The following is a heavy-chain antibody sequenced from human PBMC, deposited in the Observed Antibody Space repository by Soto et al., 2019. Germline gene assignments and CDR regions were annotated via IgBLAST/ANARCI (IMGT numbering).Heavy chain of an antibody. D-gene: IGHD2-2*01. CDR2: IYYSGST. CDR3: ARDIVVVPAAKGGMDV. CDR1: GGSVSSGSYY. J-gene: IGHJ6*02. V-gene: IGHV4-61*01. Sequence: NPSETLSLTCTVSGGSVSSGSYYWSWIRQPPGKGLEWIGYIYYSGSTNYNPSLKSRATISVDTSKNQFSLKLSSVTAADTAVYYCARDIVVVPAAKGGMDVWGQGTTVTVSS.